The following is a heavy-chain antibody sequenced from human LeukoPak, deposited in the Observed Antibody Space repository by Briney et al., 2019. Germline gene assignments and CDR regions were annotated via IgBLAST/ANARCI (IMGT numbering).Heavy chain of an antibody. CDR1: GGSISSYY. J-gene: IGHJ2*01. Sequence: SGTLSLTCTVSGGSISSYYWSWIRQPPGKGLEWIGYIYYSGSTNYNPSLKSRVTISVDTSKNQFSLKLSSVTAADTAVNYCARREYSSSSWYFDLWGRGTLVTVSS. CDR3: ARREYSSSSWYFDL. D-gene: IGHD6-6*01. V-gene: IGHV4-59*08. CDR2: IYYSGST.